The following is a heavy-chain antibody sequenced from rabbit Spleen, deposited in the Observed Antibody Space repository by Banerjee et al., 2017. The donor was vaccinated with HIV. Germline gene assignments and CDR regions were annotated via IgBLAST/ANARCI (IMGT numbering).Heavy chain of an antibody. CDR3: ARDTASSFYYFFNL. J-gene: IGHJ4*01. CDR2: IYTGSSGSA. Sequence: EESGGGLVQPEGSLTLTCTASGFSFSNSYWICWVRQAPGKGLEWIGCIYTGSSGSAYYATWAKGRFTISKTSSTTVTLEMTRLTAADTATYFCARDTASSFYYFFNLWGPGTLVTVS. D-gene: IGHD8-1*01. CDR1: GFSFSNSYW. V-gene: IGHV1S45*01.